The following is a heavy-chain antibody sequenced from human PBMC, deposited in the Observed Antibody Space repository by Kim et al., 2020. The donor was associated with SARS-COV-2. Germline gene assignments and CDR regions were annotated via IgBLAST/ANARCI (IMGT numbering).Heavy chain of an antibody. CDR3: VTHLPGSLQRFDY. Sequence: GGSLRLSCAASGADSGFIFGSYWMTWVRQVPGKGLEWVANIKQDGSQKYYVDSVKGRFTISRDDAKNSVYLQMNSLRAEDTAVYYCVTHLPGSLQRFDY. CDR2: IKQDGSQK. J-gene: IGHJ4*01. CDR1: GADSGFIFGSYW. D-gene: IGHD2-15*01. V-gene: IGHV3-7*03.